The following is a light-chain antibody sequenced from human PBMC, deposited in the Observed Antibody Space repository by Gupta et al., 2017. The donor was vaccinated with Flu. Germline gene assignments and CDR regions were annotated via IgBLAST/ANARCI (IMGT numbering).Light chain of an antibody. CDR1: SNDVGGYNF. V-gene: IGLV2-14*01. Sequence: QSALTHPASVSGSPGQSITISCTGTSNDVGGYNFVSWYQQHPDKGPKLLIYEVNNRPSGVSNRFSGSKSGNTASLTISGLQAEDEADYYCCSYTTSYTLVFGGGTKLTVL. CDR3: CSYTTSYTLV. CDR2: EVN. J-gene: IGLJ3*02.